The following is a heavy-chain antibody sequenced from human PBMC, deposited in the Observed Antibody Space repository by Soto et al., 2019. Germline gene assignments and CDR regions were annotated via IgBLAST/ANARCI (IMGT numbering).Heavy chain of an antibody. CDR1: GGTFSSYA. CDR3: ARDRTIDTAMGYYGMDV. CDR2: IIPIFGTA. J-gene: IGHJ6*02. D-gene: IGHD5-18*01. V-gene: IGHV1-69*06. Sequence: SVKVSCKASGGTFSSYAISWVRQAPGQGLEWMEGIIPIFGTANYAQKFQGRVPITADKSTSTAYMELSSLRSEDTAVYYCARDRTIDTAMGYYGMDVWGQGTTVTVSS.